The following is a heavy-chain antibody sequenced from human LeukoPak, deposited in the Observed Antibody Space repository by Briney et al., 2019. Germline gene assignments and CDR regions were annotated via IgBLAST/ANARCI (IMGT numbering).Heavy chain of an antibody. CDR3: ARGGVAGSSWNYGFDY. D-gene: IGHD1-7*01. Sequence: ASVRVSCKASGYTLTDYYIHWVRLAPGQGLEWMGWVNPKRGDTETAQKFQGRVAMTTDTSTSTVFLQLTSLISDDAAVYFCARGGVAGSSWNYGFDYWGQGTLVTVSS. CDR2: VNPKRGDT. J-gene: IGHJ4*02. V-gene: IGHV1-2*02. CDR1: GYTLTDYY.